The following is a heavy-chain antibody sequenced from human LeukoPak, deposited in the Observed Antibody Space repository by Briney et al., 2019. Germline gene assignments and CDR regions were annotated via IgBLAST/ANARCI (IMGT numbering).Heavy chain of an antibody. CDR3: ARSLERYYDRSGYPV. Sequence: PSETLSLTCDVYSGSFGGYYRSWIRQPPGKGLEWIGEINHSGSTSYNPSLKSRVSISVDASKNQFSLKLSSVTAADTAVYYCARSLERYYDRSGYPVWDQGTTVTVSS. CDR2: INHSGST. V-gene: IGHV4-34*01. CDR1: SGSFGGYY. D-gene: IGHD3-22*01. J-gene: IGHJ6*02.